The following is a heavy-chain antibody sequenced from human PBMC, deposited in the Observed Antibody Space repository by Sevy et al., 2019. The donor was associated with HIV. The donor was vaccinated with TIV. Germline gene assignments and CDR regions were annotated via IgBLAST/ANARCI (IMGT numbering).Heavy chain of an antibody. CDR3: TRVRPSPGGLDYYYGMDV. CDR2: ICIDGRTT. Sequence: GGSLRLSCAASGFTFSDYWMHWVRQGPDKGLAWVSRICIDGRTTNYSDSVKGRFTISRDNDKNTLYLQMNSLRAEDTAVYYCTRVRPSPGGLDYYYGMDVWGQGTAVTVSS. CDR1: GFTFSDYW. V-gene: IGHV3-74*01. D-gene: IGHD3-16*01. J-gene: IGHJ6*02.